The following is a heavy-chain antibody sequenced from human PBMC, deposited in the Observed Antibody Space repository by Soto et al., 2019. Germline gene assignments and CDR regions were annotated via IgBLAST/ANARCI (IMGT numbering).Heavy chain of an antibody. D-gene: IGHD2-2*01. CDR3: ARSQGYSLPNIVVGPAAMLRWDNWLDP. J-gene: IGHJ5*02. CDR1: GFTFSSYS. Sequence: PGGSLRLSCAASGFTFSSYSMNWVRQAPGKGLEWVSSISSSSSYIYYADSVKGRFTISRDNAKNSLYLQMNSLRAEDTAVYYCARSQGYSLPNIVVGPAAMLRWDNWLDPWGQGTLVTVSS. CDR2: ISSSSSYI. V-gene: IGHV3-21*01.